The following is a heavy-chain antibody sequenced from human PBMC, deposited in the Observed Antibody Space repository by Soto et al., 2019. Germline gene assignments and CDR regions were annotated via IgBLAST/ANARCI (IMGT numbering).Heavy chain of an antibody. CDR3: ARGITLPTPLDY. CDR2: INSGNGNT. V-gene: IGHV1-3*01. D-gene: IGHD1-20*01. CDR1: GYTFTSYT. J-gene: IGHJ4*02. Sequence: ASVKVSCKASGYTFTSYTMHWVRQAPGQRLEWMGWINSGNGNTKYLQNFQGRVTITRDTSASTAYMELSSLRSEDTAVYYCARGITLPTPLDYWGQGTLVTVSS.